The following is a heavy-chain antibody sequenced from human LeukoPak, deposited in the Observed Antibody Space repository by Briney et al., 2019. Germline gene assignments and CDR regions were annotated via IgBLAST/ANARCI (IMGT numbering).Heavy chain of an antibody. V-gene: IGHV4-61*02. CDR1: GGSISSGSYY. Sequence: SETLSLTCTVSGGSISSGSYYWSWIRQPAGKGLEWIGRIYTSGSTNYNPSLKSRVTISVDTSKNQFSLKLSSVTAADTAVYYCARGEQNYYYYMDVWGKGTTVTVSS. CDR3: ARGEQNYYYYMDV. CDR2: IYTSGST. J-gene: IGHJ6*03. D-gene: IGHD2/OR15-2a*01.